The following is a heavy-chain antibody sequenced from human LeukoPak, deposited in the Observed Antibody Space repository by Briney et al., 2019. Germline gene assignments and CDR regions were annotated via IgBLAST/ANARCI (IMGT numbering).Heavy chain of an antibody. CDR3: GSNLDRGYDDFDY. Sequence: ASVKVSCKASGSTLTRYGMSWVRRAGGQGLKWMGWISAYNGNTNYAQKLQGRVTMTTDTSTSRAYMELRSLRSDNTAVYYCGSNLDRGYDDFDYWGQGTLVTVSS. CDR2: ISAYNGNT. D-gene: IGHD5-12*01. V-gene: IGHV1-18*04. J-gene: IGHJ4*02. CDR1: GSTLTRYG.